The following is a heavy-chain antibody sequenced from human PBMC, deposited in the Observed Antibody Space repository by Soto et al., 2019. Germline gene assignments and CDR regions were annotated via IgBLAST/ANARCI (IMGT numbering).Heavy chain of an antibody. CDR2: ISSSSSTI. V-gene: IGHV3-48*02. CDR1: GFTFSSYS. D-gene: IGHD5-12*01. Sequence: GGSLRLSCAASGFTFSSYSMNWVRQAPGKGLEWVSYISSSSSTIYYADSVKGRFTISRDNAKNSLYLQMNSLRDEDTAVYYCARDHDMPDSQMATTRGSDYWGQGTLVTVSS. J-gene: IGHJ4*02. CDR3: ARDHDMPDSQMATTRGSDY.